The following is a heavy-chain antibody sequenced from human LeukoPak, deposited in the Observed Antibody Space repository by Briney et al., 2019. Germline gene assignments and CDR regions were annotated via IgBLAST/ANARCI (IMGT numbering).Heavy chain of an antibody. CDR1: GFTFSNSA. CDR2: ISGSGGNT. CDR3: ARSSSGFSDY. J-gene: IGHJ4*02. D-gene: IGHD5-12*01. Sequence: GGSLRLSCAASGFTFSNSAMSWVRQAPGKGLEWVSHISGSGGNTYHADSVKGRFTISRDNSKNTLYLQMNSLRAEDTAVYYCARSSSGFSDYWGQGTLVTVSS. V-gene: IGHV3-23*01.